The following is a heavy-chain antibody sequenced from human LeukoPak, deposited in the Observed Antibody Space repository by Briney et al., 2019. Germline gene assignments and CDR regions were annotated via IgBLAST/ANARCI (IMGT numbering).Heavy chain of an antibody. D-gene: IGHD4-23*01. V-gene: IGHV4-59*01. CDR2: IYYSGSA. Sequence: PSETLSLTCTVSRASISSYYWTWIRQPPGKGLEWIGYIYYSGSANYNPSLKSRVTISVDTSKTQFSLRLTPVTAADTAVYYCARGLRWNDYWGQGTLVTVSS. CDR3: ARGLRWNDY. J-gene: IGHJ4*02. CDR1: RASISSYY.